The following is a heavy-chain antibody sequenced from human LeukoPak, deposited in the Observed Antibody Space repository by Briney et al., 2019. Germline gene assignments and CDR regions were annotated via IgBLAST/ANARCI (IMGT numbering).Heavy chain of an antibody. V-gene: IGHV4-30-4*01. Sequence: TLSLTCAVSGGSISSGVYYWSWIRQPPGKGLEWIGYIYYSGSTYYNPSLKSRLTISVDTSKNQFSLKLSSGTAADTAVYYCARGNSGYEGFDYWGQGTLVTVSS. CDR1: GGSISSGVYY. J-gene: IGHJ4*02. CDR3: ARGNSGYEGFDY. D-gene: IGHD5-12*01. CDR2: IYYSGST.